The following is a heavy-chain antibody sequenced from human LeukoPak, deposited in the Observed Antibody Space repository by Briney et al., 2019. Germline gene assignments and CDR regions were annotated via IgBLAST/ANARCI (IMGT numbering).Heavy chain of an antibody. CDR2: INPNSGGT. Sequence: ASVKVSCKASGYTFTGYYMHWVRQAPGQGLEWMGWINPNSGGTNYAQKFQGRVTMTRDTSIGTAYMELSRLRSDDTAVYYCARALSSGWETSYYYYMDVWGKGTTVTVSS. V-gene: IGHV1-2*02. CDR1: GYTFTGYY. CDR3: ARALSSGWETSYYYYMDV. D-gene: IGHD6-19*01. J-gene: IGHJ6*03.